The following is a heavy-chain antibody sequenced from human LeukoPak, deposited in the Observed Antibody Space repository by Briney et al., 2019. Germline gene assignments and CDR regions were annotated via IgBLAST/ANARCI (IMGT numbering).Heavy chain of an antibody. CDR1: GGSISSSSYY. V-gene: IGHV4-39*07. CDR3: ASLWKLLWFGELGDY. J-gene: IGHJ4*02. CDR2: IYYSGST. D-gene: IGHD3-10*01. Sequence: PSETLSLTCTVSGGSISSSSYYWGWIRQLPGKGLEWIGSIYYSGSTYYNPSLKSRVTISVDTSKNQFSLKLSSVTAADTAVYYCASLWKLLWFGELGDYWGQGTLVTVSS.